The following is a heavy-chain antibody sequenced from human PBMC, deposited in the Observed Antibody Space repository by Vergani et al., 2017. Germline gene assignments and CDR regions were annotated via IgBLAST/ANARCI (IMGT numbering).Heavy chain of an antibody. J-gene: IGHJ4*02. Sequence: QVQLVQSGAEVKKPGSSVKVSCKASGGTFSSYAISWVRQAPGQGLEWRGGIIPIFGTANYAQKFQGRVTITAEESTSTAYMERSSLRSEDTAVYYCAGEAGSNGYCSSTSCYAFDYWGQGTLVTVSS. CDR2: IIPIFGTA. D-gene: IGHD2-2*01. CDR3: AGEAGSNGYCSSTSCYAFDY. V-gene: IGHV1-69*01. CDR1: GGTFSSYA.